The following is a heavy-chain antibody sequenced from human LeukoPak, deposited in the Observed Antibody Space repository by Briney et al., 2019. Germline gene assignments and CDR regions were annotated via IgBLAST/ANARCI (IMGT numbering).Heavy chain of an antibody. Sequence: ASVKVSCKASGYTFTSYYMHWVRQAPGQGLEWMGIINPSGGSTSYAQKFQGRVTMTRDTSTSTVYMELSSLRSEDTAVYYCARTLITIFGVDYYYYGMDVWGQGTTVTVSS. J-gene: IGHJ6*02. CDR3: ARTLITIFGVDYYYYGMDV. CDR1: GYTFTSYY. D-gene: IGHD3-3*01. V-gene: IGHV1-46*01. CDR2: INPSGGST.